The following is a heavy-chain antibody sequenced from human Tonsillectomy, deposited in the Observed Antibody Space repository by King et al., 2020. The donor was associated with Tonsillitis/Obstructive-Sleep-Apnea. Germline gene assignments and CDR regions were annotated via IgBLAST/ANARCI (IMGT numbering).Heavy chain of an antibody. CDR1: GGSFSGYY. CDR2: INHSGST. V-gene: IGHV4-34*01. D-gene: IGHD4-17*01. CDR3: ARLPYDYGDYVFDY. J-gene: IGHJ4*02. Sequence: VQLQQWGAGLLKPSETLSLTCAVYGGSFSGYYWSWVRQPPGKGLEWIGEINHSGSTNYNSSLKSRVTISVDTSKNQFSLKLSSVTAADMAVYYCARLPYDYGDYVFDYWGQGTLVTVSS.